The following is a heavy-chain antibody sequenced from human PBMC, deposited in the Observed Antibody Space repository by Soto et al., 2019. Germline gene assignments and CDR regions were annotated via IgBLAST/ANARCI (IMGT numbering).Heavy chain of an antibody. CDR3: AREELYFDNYGMDL. Sequence: QVQLVQSGAEVKKPWSSVKVSCKASGYIFTRHGVSWVRQAPGQGLEWKGWISANSGNTKYAQKIQGRATVTTDTSTGTAYMGLRSLRSDVSAVYYCAREELYFDNYGMDLWGQGSTVTVTS. J-gene: IGHJ6*02. CDR2: ISANSGNT. D-gene: IGHD3-3*01. CDR1: GYIFTRHG. V-gene: IGHV1-18*01.